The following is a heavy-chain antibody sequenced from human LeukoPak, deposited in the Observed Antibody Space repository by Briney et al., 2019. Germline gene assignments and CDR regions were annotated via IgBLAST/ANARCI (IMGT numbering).Heavy chain of an antibody. D-gene: IGHD5-18*01. CDR3: ARQLWGYYYYYMDV. CDR2: IYYTGSR. V-gene: IGHV4-39*01. J-gene: IGHJ6*03. CDR1: GGSIHTSSYY. Sequence: SETLSLNCTVSGGSIHTSSYYWGWIRQPPGKGLEWIATIYYTGSRSYNPSLKSRVTISIDTSKNQFSLKVNSVTAADTAVYYCARQLWGYYYYYMDVWGKGTTVTISS.